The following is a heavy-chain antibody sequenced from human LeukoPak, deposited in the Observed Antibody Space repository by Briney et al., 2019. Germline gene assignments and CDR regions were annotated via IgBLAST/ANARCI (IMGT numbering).Heavy chain of an antibody. CDR1: APSFSSYY. D-gene: IGHD6-13*01. CDR2: VHHSGST. J-gene: IGHJ5*02. V-gene: IGHV4-34*01. Sequence: PSQTLSPTRALDAPSFSSYYCSSTRQPPRNGLELIVAVHHSGSTNYNPSLKSRVTISVDTSKNQFSLKLSSVTAADTAVYYCARGKAGAAQRWFDPWGQGTLVTVSS. CDR3: ARGKAGAAQRWFDP.